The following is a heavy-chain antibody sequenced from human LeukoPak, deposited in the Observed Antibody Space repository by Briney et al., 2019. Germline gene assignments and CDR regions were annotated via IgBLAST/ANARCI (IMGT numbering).Heavy chain of an antibody. CDR1: GFTFSSYG. J-gene: IGHJ5*02. CDR2: ISYDGSNK. D-gene: IGHD3-22*01. Sequence: GGSLRLSCAASGFTFSSYGMHWVRQAPGKGLEWVAVISYDGSNKYYADSVKGRFTISRDNSKNTLYLQMNSLRAEDTAVYYCAKDQTAYYYDSSGYYDHWGQGTLVTVSS. CDR3: AKDQTAYYYDSSGYYDH. V-gene: IGHV3-30*18.